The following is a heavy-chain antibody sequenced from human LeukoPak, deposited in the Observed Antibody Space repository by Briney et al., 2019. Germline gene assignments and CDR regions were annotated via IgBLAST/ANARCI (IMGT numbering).Heavy chain of an antibody. J-gene: IGHJ4*02. Sequence: GGSLTLFCAPSGFPFNSYGMHWVRRAPGRGLEGVAFIRYDGSNKYYADSVKGRFTISRDNSKNTLYLQMNSRRAEDTAVYYCAMDGSRGPDWGQGTLVTVSS. CDR2: IRYDGSNK. CDR1: GFPFNSYG. CDR3: AMDGSRGPD. V-gene: IGHV3-30*02. D-gene: IGHD2-2*03.